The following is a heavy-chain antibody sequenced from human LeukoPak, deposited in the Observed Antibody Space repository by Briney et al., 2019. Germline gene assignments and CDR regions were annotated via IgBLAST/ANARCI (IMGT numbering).Heavy chain of an antibody. J-gene: IGHJ4*02. Sequence: SETLSLTCTVSGGSISSGSYYWSWIRQPAGKGLEWIGRIYTSGSTNYNPSLKSRVTISIDTSKNQLSLKLSSVTAADTAVYYCARDEGSAYPFDYWGQGTLVTVSS. D-gene: IGHD3-22*01. CDR1: GGSISSGSYY. CDR2: IYTSGST. V-gene: IGHV4-61*02. CDR3: ARDEGSAYPFDY.